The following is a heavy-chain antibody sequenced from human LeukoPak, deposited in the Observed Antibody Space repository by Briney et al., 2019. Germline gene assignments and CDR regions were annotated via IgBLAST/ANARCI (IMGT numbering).Heavy chain of an antibody. CDR2: IDANSGGT. V-gene: IGHV1-2*02. J-gene: IGHJ4*02. CDR3: ARSSRYDIWTGYPY. CDR1: GYTFTGYY. Sequence: ASVKVSCKASGYTFTGYYMHWVRQAPGQGLEWMGWIDANSGGTNYAQKFQGRVTMTRDTSISTAYMELSRLRSDDTAVYYCARSSRYDIWTGYPYWGQGTLVTVSP. D-gene: IGHD3-9*01.